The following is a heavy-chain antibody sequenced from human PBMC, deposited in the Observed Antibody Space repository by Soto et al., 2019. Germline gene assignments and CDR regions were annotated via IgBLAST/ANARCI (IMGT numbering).Heavy chain of an antibody. CDR3: ANDGSSGWSY. D-gene: IGHD6-19*01. Sequence: QVQLVESGGGVVQPGRSLRLSCAASGFTFSSYGMHWVRQAPGKGLEWVAVISYDGSNKYYADSVKGRFTISRDNSKNTLYLQMNSLRAEDTAVYYCANDGSSGWSYWGQGTLVTVSS. CDR2: ISYDGSNK. J-gene: IGHJ4*02. CDR1: GFTFSSYG. V-gene: IGHV3-30*18.